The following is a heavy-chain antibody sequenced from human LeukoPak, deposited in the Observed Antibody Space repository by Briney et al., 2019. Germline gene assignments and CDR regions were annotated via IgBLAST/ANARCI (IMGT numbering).Heavy chain of an antibody. CDR2: INHSGST. CDR3: ARALRRYFDWLSPVYYYYGMDV. V-gene: IGHV4-34*01. CDR1: GGSFSGYY. J-gene: IGHJ6*02. Sequence: SETLSLTCAVYGGSFSGYYWSWIRQPPGKGLEWIGEINHSGSTNYNPSLKSRVTISVDTSKNQLSLKLSSVTAADTAVYYCARALRRYFDWLSPVYYYYGMDVWGQGTTVTVSS. D-gene: IGHD3-9*01.